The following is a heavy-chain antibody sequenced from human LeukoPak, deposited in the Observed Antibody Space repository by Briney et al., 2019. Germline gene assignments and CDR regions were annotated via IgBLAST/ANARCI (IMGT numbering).Heavy chain of an antibody. CDR3: ATEKVYSSRRQVDY. V-gene: IGHV3-21*01. D-gene: IGHD6-13*01. CDR1: GFIFSTYS. Sequence: KPGGSLRLSCAASGFIFSTYSMNWVRQAPGKGLEWVSSISSTGLYMFYADSVKGRFTISRDNAGNSLYLQMNSLRAEDTAVYYCATEKVYSSRRQVDYWGQGTLVTVSS. J-gene: IGHJ4*02. CDR2: ISSTGLYM.